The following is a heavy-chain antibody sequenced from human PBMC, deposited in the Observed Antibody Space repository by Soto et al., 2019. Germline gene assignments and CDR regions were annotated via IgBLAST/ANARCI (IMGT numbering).Heavy chain of an antibody. J-gene: IGHJ4*02. CDR3: ARDGVYGSLSY. V-gene: IGHV3-13*01. CDR2: IGTAGDT. Sequence: EVQLVESGGGVVQPGGSLRLSCAASGFTFSSYDMHWVRQATGKGQEWVSAIGTAGDTYYPGSVKGRFTISRENAKNSLYLQMNSLRAGDTAVYYCARDGVYGSLSYWGQGTLVTVSS. CDR1: GFTFSSYD. D-gene: IGHD2-8*01.